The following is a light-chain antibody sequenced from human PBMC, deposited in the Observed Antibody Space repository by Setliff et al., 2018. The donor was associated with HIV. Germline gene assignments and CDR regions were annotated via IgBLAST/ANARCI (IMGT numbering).Light chain of an antibody. J-gene: IGLJ1*01. CDR2: YDS. CDR1: NIGSKS. V-gene: IGLV3-21*04. CDR3: QVWDGSSDHPYV. Sequence: SYELAQPPSVSVAPGKTARITCGGNNIGSKSVHWYQQKPGQAPVLVISYDSDRPSGIPERFSGSNSGNTATLTISRVEAGDEADYYCQVWDGSSDHPYVFGTGTKVTVL.